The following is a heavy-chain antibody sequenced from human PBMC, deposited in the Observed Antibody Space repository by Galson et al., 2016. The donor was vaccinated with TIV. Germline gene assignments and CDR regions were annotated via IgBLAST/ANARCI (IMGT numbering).Heavy chain of an antibody. J-gene: IGHJ4*02. D-gene: IGHD3-10*01. CDR2: VSTSGSTT. CDR3: AKGKLGVFDY. Sequence: SLRLSCAASGFTFRNYAMSWVRQAPGKGLEWVSTVSTSGSTTYHADSVKGRFTISRDNSRDTLYLQMNSLRTEDTALYYCAKGKLGVFDYWGQGTLVTVSS. CDR1: GFTFRNYA. V-gene: IGHV3-23*01.